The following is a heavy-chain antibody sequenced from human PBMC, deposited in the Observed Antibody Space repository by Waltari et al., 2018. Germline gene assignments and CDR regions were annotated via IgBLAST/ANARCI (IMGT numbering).Heavy chain of an antibody. J-gene: IGHJ4*02. CDR3: AIDYELEVFDY. Sequence: QVQLVQSGAEVKKPGASVKVSCKASGYTFTGYYMHWVRQAPGQGLEWMGWINPNSGGTNYAQKVQGRGTRTRDTSISTAYMELSRLRADDTAVYYCAIDYELEVFDYWGQGTLVTVSS. V-gene: IGHV1-2*02. D-gene: IGHD4-17*01. CDR1: GYTFTGYY. CDR2: INPNSGGT.